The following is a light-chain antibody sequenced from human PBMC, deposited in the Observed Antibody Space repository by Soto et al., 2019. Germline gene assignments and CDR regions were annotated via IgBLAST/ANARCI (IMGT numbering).Light chain of an antibody. V-gene: IGKV3-15*01. CDR3: QKFQRWAVT. J-gene: IGKJ4*01. CDR2: YAS. Sequence: EIVMTQSPATLSVSPGERVTLSCRASQSVMNNLVWYQHKPGQAPRLLISYASTGATGNPARFTVSGYGTAVTVTIQGPRADEVSSYHCQKFQRWAVTFGGGAKVEI. CDR1: QSVMNN.